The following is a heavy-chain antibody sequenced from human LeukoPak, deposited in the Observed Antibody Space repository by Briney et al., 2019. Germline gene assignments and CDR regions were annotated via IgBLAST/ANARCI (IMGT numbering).Heavy chain of an antibody. Sequence: GASVKVSCKASGYTFTGYYMHWVRQAPGQGLEWMGWINPNSGGTNYAQKFQGRVTMTRDTSISTAYMELSRLRSDDTAVYYCAREGYYYDSSGYYWGQGTLVTVSS. J-gene: IGHJ4*02. CDR2: INPNSGGT. V-gene: IGHV1-2*02. CDR1: GYTFTGYY. CDR3: AREGYYYDSSGYY. D-gene: IGHD3-22*01.